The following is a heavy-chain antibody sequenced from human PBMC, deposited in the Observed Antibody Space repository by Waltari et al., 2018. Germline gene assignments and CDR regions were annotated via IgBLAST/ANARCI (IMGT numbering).Heavy chain of an antibody. CDR2: IKQDGSEK. CDR1: GFTFSSYW. J-gene: IGHJ3*02. V-gene: IGHV3-7*01. CDR3: ARGDGYILDAFDI. Sequence: EVQLVESGGGLVQPGGSLRLSCAASGFTFSSYWMSWVRQAPGKGLEWVANIKQDGSEKYDVDSVKGRFTISRDNAKNSLYLQMNSLRAEDTAVYYCARGDGYILDAFDIWGQGTMVTVSS. D-gene: IGHD5-12*01.